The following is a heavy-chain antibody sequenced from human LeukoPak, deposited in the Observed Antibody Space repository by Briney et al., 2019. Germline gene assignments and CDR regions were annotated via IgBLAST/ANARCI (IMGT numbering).Heavy chain of an antibody. CDR3: VKKEGHYYGHLDY. Sequence: QPGRSLRLSCAASGFTFSSYAMHWVRQAPGKGLEWVAFIRYDGSNKYYADSVKGRFTISRDNSKNTLYLQMNSLRAEDTAVYYCVKKEGHYYGHLDYWGQGTLVTVSS. V-gene: IGHV3-30*02. CDR1: GFTFSSYA. D-gene: IGHD3-10*01. CDR2: IRYDGSNK. J-gene: IGHJ4*02.